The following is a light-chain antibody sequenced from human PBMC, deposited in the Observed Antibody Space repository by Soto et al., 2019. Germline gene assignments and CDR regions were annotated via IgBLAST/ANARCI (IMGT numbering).Light chain of an antibody. CDR3: QQNYGTPGA. Sequence: DIQWTQSPSSLSASVGDRITITCRSSQSISRYLNWYQQRPGTAPKVLIFGANSLQSGVPSRFSGSGSGTEFTLTISSLQPEDFATYYCQQNYGTPGAFGQGTKVDVK. J-gene: IGKJ1*01. CDR1: QSISRY. V-gene: IGKV1-39*01. CDR2: GAN.